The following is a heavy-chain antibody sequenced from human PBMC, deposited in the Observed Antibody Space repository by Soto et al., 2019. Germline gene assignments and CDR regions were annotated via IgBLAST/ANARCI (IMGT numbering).Heavy chain of an antibody. V-gene: IGHV3-33*01. D-gene: IGHD5-12*01. Sequence: QVQLVESGGGVVQPGRSLRLSCAASGFTFSSYGMHWVRQAPGKWLECVAVIWYDGSNKYYADSVKGRFTISRDNSKNTLYMQMNSLRAEDTAVYYCARDGGCRDGYTVGCNWFDPWGQGTLVTVSS. J-gene: IGHJ5*02. CDR2: IWYDGSNK. CDR3: ARDGGCRDGYTVGCNWFDP. CDR1: GFTFSSYG.